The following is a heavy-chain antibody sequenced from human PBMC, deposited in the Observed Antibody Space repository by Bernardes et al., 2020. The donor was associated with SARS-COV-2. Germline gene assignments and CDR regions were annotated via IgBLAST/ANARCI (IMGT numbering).Heavy chain of an antibody. Sequence: SETLSLTCTVSGDSVSTSGYYWGWIRQPPGKGLEWIASVYYSGGIYYNLSLKSRVTISMDTSKNQFSLELTSVTAADTAVYYCARHRRMTDFDYWGQGTLVTVSS. V-gene: IGHV4-39*01. CDR1: GDSVSTSGYY. CDR2: VYYSGGI. CDR3: ARHRRMTDFDY. J-gene: IGHJ4*02.